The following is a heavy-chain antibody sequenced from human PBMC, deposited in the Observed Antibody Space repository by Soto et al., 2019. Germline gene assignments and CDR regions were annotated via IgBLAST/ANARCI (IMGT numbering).Heavy chain of an antibody. CDR1: GGSFSSYA. D-gene: IGHD3-10*01. CDR2: IIPIFGTA. J-gene: IGHJ6*02. V-gene: IGHV1-69*13. Sequence: GTSVKLSCEACGGSFSSYAISWVRQAPRQGLEWMGGIIPIFGTANYAQKFQGRVTITADESTSTAYMELSSLRSEDTAVYYCARIGSYSSYYYYGMDVWGQGTTVTVSS. CDR3: ARIGSYSSYYYYGMDV.